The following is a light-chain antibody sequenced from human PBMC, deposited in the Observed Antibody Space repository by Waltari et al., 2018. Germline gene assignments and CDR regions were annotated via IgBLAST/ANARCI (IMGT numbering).Light chain of an antibody. CDR1: SSDVGNYNY. CDR3: CSLAGSYTWV. V-gene: IGLV2-11*01. Sequence: QSALTQPRSVSGSPGQSVTISCTGTSSDVGNYNYVSWYQQHPDKAPKLLIYDVSKRPSGVPDRFSGSKSGNAACLTISGLQAEDEADYHCCSLAGSYTWVFGGGTKLTVL. J-gene: IGLJ3*02. CDR2: DVS.